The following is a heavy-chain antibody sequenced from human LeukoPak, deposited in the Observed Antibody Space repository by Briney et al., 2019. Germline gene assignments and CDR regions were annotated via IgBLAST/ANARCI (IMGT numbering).Heavy chain of an antibody. D-gene: IGHD4-23*01. CDR1: GGSISSGGYY. V-gene: IGHV4-31*03. CDR2: IYYSGST. J-gene: IGHJ5*02. Sequence: SQTLPLTCTVSGGSISSGGYYWSWIRQHPGKGLEWIGYIYYSGSTYYNPSLKSRVTISVDTSKNQFSLKLSSVTAADTAVYYCAREVKNWFHPWGQGTLVTVSS. CDR3: AREVKNWFHP.